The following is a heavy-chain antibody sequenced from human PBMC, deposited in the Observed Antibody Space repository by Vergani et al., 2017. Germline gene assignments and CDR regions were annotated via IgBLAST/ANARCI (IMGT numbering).Heavy chain of an antibody. J-gene: IGHJ5*02. CDR2: SHSSGTT. V-gene: IGHV4-61*02. CDR3: ARDSWTSELRGVYWFDT. Sequence: QVQLHESGPGLVKPSQTLSLTCTVSGGSITSGSFYWSWIRQPAGKGLEWIGRSHSSGTTNYNPSRKSRVTLSVDTSKNQLSLRMTSVTAADTAVYYCARDSWTSELRGVYWFDTWGQGTLVSVSS. D-gene: IGHD3-10*01. CDR1: GGSITSGSFY.